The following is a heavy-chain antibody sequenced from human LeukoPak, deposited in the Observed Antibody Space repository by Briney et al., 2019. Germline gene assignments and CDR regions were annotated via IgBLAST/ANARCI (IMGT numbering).Heavy chain of an antibody. CDR1: GGSISSSSYY. J-gene: IGHJ4*02. Sequence: SETLSLTCTVSGGSISSSSYYWGWIRQPPGKGLEWIGSIYYSGSTYYNPSLKSRVTISVDTSKNQFSLKLSSATAADTAVYYCASLVSGWYYFDYWGQGTLVTVSS. CDR3: ASLVSGWYYFDY. D-gene: IGHD6-19*01. CDR2: IYYSGST. V-gene: IGHV4-39*07.